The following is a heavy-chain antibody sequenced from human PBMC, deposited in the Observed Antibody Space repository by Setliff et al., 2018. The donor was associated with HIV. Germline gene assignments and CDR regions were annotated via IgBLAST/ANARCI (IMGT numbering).Heavy chain of an antibody. CDR2: ILDGRVT. V-gene: IGHV4-59*04. CDR3: ARPHSGRGGGAYFDP. Sequence: PSETLSLTCTVSGGSISTYYWGWIRQAPGKGLEWIGNILDGRVTFFNPSLRGRVTISVDASKNQVSLNLRSVTAADSAVYHCARPHSGRGGGAYFDPWGQGILVTVSS. D-gene: IGHD6-19*01. CDR1: GGSISTYY. J-gene: IGHJ5*02.